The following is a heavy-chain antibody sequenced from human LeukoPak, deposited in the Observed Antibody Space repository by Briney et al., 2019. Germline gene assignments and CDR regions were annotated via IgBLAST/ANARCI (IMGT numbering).Heavy chain of an antibody. V-gene: IGHV1-69*05. CDR3: ARARNLEYYMDV. Sequence: GASVKVSCKASGYTFTGYYMHWVRQAPGQGLEWMGRIIPIFGTANYAQKFQGRVTITTDESTSTAYMELSSLRSEDTAVYYCARARNLEYYMDVWGKGTTVTVSS. J-gene: IGHJ6*03. CDR2: IIPIFGTA. CDR1: GYTFTGYY.